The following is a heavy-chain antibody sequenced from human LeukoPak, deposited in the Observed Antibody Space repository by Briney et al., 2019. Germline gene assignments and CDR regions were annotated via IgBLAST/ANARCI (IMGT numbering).Heavy chain of an antibody. Sequence: GMSLRLSCAASGFTFTTYGMHWVRQAPGKGLEWVAIIWYDGSNKYYADSVRGRFTISRDNSKNTLYLQMNSLRVEDTAMYYCAGGEPYVYWGQGTLVIVSS. J-gene: IGHJ4*02. CDR3: AGGEPYVY. D-gene: IGHD1-14*01. V-gene: IGHV3-33*01. CDR2: IWYDGSNK. CDR1: GFTFTTYG.